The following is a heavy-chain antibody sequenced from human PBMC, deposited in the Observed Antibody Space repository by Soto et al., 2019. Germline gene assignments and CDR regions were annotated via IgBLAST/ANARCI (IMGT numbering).Heavy chain of an antibody. Sequence: QVQLQESGPGLVKPSETLSLTCTVSGGSISSYYWSWIRQSPGKGLEWIGYISYSGSTEYNPSLKGRVTISVDTSKNQFSLKLSSVTAADTAVYYCARHLSTTAAPLPFDYWGQGTLVTVSS. V-gene: IGHV4-59*08. J-gene: IGHJ4*02. CDR3: ARHLSTTAAPLPFDY. CDR1: GGSISSYY. CDR2: ISYSGST. D-gene: IGHD1-1*01.